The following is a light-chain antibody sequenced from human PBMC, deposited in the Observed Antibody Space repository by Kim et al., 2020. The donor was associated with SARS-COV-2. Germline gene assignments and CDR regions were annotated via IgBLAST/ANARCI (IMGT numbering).Light chain of an antibody. CDR3: QQYGSSPFT. CDR2: GAS. CDR1: QSVSSNY. V-gene: IGKV3-20*01. J-gene: IGKJ3*01. Sequence: SPGERAPRSCRASQSVSSNYLAWYQQKPGQAPSLLIYGASSRATGIPDRFSGSGSGTDFTLTISRLEPEDFAVYYCQQYGSSPFTFGPGTKVDIK.